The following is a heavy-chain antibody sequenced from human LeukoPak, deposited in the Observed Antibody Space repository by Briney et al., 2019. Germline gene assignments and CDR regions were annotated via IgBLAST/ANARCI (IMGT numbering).Heavy chain of an antibody. CDR1: GGTFSSYA. CDR3: ARDRVNIVVVTAYPDY. V-gene: IGHV3-30-3*01. J-gene: IGHJ4*02. D-gene: IGHD2-21*02. Sequence: SCKASGGTFSSYAMHWVRQAPGKGLEWVAVISYDGSNKYYADSVKGRFTISRDNSKNTLYLQMNSLRAEDTAVYYCARDRVNIVVVTAYPDYWGQGTLVTVSS. CDR2: ISYDGSNK.